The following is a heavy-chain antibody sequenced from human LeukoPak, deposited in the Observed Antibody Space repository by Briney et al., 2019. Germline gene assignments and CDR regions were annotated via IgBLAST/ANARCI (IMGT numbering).Heavy chain of an antibody. D-gene: IGHD6-19*01. CDR2: INPNSGGT. J-gene: IGHJ4*02. Sequence: GASVKVSCKASGYTFTGYYMHWVRQAPGQGLEWMGRINPNSGGTNYVQKFQGRVTMTRGTSISTAYMELSRLRSHDTAVYYCARSGAVVDLDYWGQGTLVTVSS. CDR1: GYTFTGYY. CDR3: ARSGAVVDLDY. V-gene: IGHV1-2*06.